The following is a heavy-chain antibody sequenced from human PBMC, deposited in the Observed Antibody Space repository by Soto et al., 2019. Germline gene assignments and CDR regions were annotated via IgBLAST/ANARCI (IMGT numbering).Heavy chain of an antibody. J-gene: IGHJ4*02. V-gene: IGHV4-4*07. D-gene: IGHD2-21*02. CDR2: VFSSVSA. CDR1: GVSVRSYT. CDR3: ARDGMTTGDT. Sequence: PSETLSLTCIVSGVSVRSYTWSWVRQPANKGLEWIGRVFSSVSATYNPSLKSRVSISMDTPENRISLELDSVTAADAGVYFCARDGMTTGDTWGPGTLVT.